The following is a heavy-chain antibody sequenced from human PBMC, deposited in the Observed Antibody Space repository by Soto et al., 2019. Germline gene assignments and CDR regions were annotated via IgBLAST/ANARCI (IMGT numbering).Heavy chain of an antibody. V-gene: IGHV1-69*13. CDR3: ARDGLGTARDFRRADYYYYGMDV. Sequence: EASVKVSCKASGGTFSSYAISWVRQAPGQGLEWMGGIIPIFGTANYAQKFQGRVTITADESTSTAYMELSSLRSEDTAVYYCARDGLGTARDFRRADYYYYGMDVWGQGTTVTVSS. CDR2: IIPIFGTA. J-gene: IGHJ6*02. D-gene: IGHD6-6*01. CDR1: GGTFSSYA.